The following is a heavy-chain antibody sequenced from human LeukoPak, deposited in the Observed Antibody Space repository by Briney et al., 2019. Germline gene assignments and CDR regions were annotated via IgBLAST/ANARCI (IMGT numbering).Heavy chain of an antibody. J-gene: IGHJ5*02. CDR3: ARGGYYGSGNDFRFDP. CDR2: IYYSGST. D-gene: IGHD3-10*01. Sequence: SETLSLTCTVSGGSISSYYWSWIRQPPGKGLEWIGYIYYSGSTNYNPSLKSRVTISVDTSKNQFSLKLSSLTPADTAVYYCARGGYYGSGNDFRFDPWGQGTLVTVSS. V-gene: IGHV4-59*01. CDR1: GGSISSYY.